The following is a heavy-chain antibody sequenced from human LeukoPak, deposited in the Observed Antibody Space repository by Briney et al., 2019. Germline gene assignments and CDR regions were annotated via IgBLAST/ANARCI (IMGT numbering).Heavy chain of an antibody. CDR2: ISSSGSTI. CDR1: GFTFSSYE. D-gene: IGHD3-10*02. J-gene: IGHJ6*04. CDR3: AELGITMIGGV. V-gene: IGHV3-48*03. Sequence: GGSLRLSCAASGFTFSSYEMNCVRQAPGKGLEWVSYISSSGSTIYYADSVKGRIPISRDNAKNSLYLQMNSLRAEDTAVYYCAELGITMIGGVWGKGTTVTISS.